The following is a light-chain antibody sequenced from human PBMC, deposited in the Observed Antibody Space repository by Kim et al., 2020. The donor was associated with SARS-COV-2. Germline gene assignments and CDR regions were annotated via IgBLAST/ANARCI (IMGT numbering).Light chain of an antibody. V-gene: IGKV2-28*01. Sequence: PATISSRSRPSFLHSHEFNDLDWYLQEPERSPQRQIYLGSNRASRVPDRFSGGGSGTDFTLKVSGVEAEDVGVYYCMQAVLTPYTFGHETELEI. J-gene: IGKJ2*01. CDR2: LGS. CDR3: MQAVLTPYT. CDR1: PSFLHSHEFND.